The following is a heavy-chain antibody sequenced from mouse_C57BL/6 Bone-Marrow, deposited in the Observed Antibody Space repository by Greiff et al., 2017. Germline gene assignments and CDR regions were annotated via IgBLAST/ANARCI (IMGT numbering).Heavy chain of an antibody. Sequence: VPVKQSGPELVKPGASVKIPCKASGYTFTDYNMDWVKQSHGKSLEWIGDINPNNGGTIYNQKFKGKATLTVDKSSSTAYMELRSLTSEDTAVXYCARPHYGSSRYFDVWGTGTTVTVSS. V-gene: IGHV1-18*01. D-gene: IGHD1-1*01. CDR2: INPNNGGT. J-gene: IGHJ1*03. CDR3: ARPHYGSSRYFDV. CDR1: GYTFTDYN.